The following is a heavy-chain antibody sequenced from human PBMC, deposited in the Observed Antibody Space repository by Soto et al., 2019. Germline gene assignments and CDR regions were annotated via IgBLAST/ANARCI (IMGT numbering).Heavy chain of an antibody. CDR1: GYTFTGYY. Sequence: GASVKVSCKASGYTFTGYYMHWVRQAPGQGLEWMGWINPNSGGTNYAQKFQGRVTMTRDTSISTAYMELSRLRSDDTAVYYCAGECLGRSSSWYYYYYYGMDVWGQGTTVTVSS. CDR3: AGECLGRSSSWYYYYYYGMDV. J-gene: IGHJ6*02. D-gene: IGHD6-13*01. V-gene: IGHV1-2*02. CDR2: INPNSGGT.